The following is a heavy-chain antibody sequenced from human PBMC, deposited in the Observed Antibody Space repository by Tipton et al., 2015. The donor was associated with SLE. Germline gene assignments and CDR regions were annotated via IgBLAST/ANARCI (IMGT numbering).Heavy chain of an antibody. Sequence: TLSLTCTVSGGSISSYYWSWIRQSPGKGMEWIGYVYHTGNTNYNPSLKSRLTISIDASKNQFSLKLSSVTAADTALYYCATSPTSFWSSYYDFWGQGILVTVSS. D-gene: IGHD3-3*01. CDR3: ATSPTSFWSSYYDF. CDR1: GGSISSYY. V-gene: IGHV4-59*01. CDR2: VYHTGNT. J-gene: IGHJ4*02.